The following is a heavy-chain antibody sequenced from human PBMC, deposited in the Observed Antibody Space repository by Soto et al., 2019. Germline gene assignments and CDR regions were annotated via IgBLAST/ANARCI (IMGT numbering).Heavy chain of an antibody. CDR3: ARSWGSFDY. D-gene: IGHD1-26*01. V-gene: IGHV3-48*01. CDR1: GFTFSSYS. Sequence: GGSLRLSCAASGFTFSSYSMNWVRQAPGKGLEWVSYITSSSTPYYADSVKGRFTISRDNAEKSLYLQMNSLRAEDTAVYYCARSWGSFDYWGQGTLVTVSS. J-gene: IGHJ4*02. CDR2: ITSSSTP.